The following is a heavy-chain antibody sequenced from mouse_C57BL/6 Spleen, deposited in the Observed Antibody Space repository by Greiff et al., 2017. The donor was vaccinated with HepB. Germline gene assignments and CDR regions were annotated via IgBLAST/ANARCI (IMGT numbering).Heavy chain of an antibody. Sequence: DVMLVESGGGLVQPGGSLSLSCAASGFTFTDYYMSWVRQPPGKALEWLGFIRNKANGYTTEYSASVKGRFTISRDNSQSILYLQMNALRAEDSATYYCARSDYEAWFAYWGQGTLVTVSA. CDR2: IRNKANGYTT. V-gene: IGHV7-3*01. D-gene: IGHD2-4*01. J-gene: IGHJ3*01. CDR1: GFTFTDYY. CDR3: ARSDYEAWFAY.